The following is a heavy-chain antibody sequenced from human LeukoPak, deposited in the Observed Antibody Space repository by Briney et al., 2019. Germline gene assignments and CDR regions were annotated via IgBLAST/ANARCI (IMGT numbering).Heavy chain of an antibody. V-gene: IGHV3-23*01. J-gene: IGHJ4*02. D-gene: IGHD3-22*01. CDR2: ISAGGGNT. CDR1: GFTVSSNY. CDR3: AKDRSAIITWSDY. Sequence: GGSLRLSCAASGFTVSSNYMNWVRQAPGKGLEWVAAISAGGGNTYYADFVKGRLIVSRDNSKNTLYLQMNGLRAEDTALYYCAKDRSAIITWSDYWGQGTLVTVSS.